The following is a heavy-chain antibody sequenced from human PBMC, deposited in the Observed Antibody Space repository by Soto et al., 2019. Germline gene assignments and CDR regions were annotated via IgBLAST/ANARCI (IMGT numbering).Heavy chain of an antibody. D-gene: IGHD4-17*01. Sequence: QVQLVESGGGVVQPGRSLRLSCAASGFTFSSYAMHWVRQAPGKGLEWVAVISYDGSNKYYADSVKGRFTISRDNSKNTLYLQMNSLRAEDTAVYYCARGDTVTTFDYWGQGTLVTVSS. J-gene: IGHJ4*02. V-gene: IGHV3-30-3*01. CDR1: GFTFSSYA. CDR3: ARGDTVTTFDY. CDR2: ISYDGSNK.